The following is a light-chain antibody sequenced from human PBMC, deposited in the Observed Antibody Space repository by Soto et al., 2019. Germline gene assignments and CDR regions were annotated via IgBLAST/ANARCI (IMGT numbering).Light chain of an antibody. Sequence: QLVLTQPPSVSGAPGQRVTISCTGSSSNIGAGYDVHWYQQLPGTAPKLLIYGNSNRPSGVPDRFSGSKSGTLASLAITGLQAEDEADYYCQSYDSSLSGFYVFGTGTKLTVL. CDR2: GNS. V-gene: IGLV1-40*01. J-gene: IGLJ1*01. CDR1: SSNIGAGYD. CDR3: QSYDSSLSGFYV.